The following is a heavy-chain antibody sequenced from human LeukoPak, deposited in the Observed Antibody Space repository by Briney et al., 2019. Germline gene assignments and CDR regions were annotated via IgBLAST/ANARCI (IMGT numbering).Heavy chain of an antibody. CDR2: IYYSGST. Sequence: PSETLSLTCTVSGGSLSSYYWSWLRQPPGKGLEGIGYIYYSGSTNYNPSLKSRGTITVDTSKNQYSQKLSYVTAADTAGYYCAGVPLYYYGSGSSWFHPWGQGTLVTVSS. J-gene: IGHJ5*02. V-gene: IGHV4-59*12. CDR3: AGVPLYYYGSGSSWFHP. D-gene: IGHD3-10*01. CDR1: GGSLSSYY.